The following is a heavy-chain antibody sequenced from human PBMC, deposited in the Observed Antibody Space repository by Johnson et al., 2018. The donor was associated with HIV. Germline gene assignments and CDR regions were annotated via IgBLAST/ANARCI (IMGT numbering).Heavy chain of an antibody. CDR1: GFTFSSYG. D-gene: IGHD3-16*02. CDR2: ISYGGTKQ. V-gene: IGHV3-30*19. CDR3: ARDFGLGDLSYETVDAFDF. Sequence: QMLLVESGGGVVQPGRSLRLSCAASGFTFSSYGMHWVRQAPGKGLEWVAVISYGGTKQYYVDSVEGRFTISRDNSKDTLYLQMNNLTIEDTAVYSCARDFGLGDLSYETVDAFDFWGPGTLVTVSS. J-gene: IGHJ3*01.